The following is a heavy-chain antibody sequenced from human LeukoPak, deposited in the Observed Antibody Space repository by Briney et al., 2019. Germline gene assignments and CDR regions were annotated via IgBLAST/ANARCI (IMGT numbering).Heavy chain of an antibody. D-gene: IGHD6-13*01. CDR3: ARSYSSSWPLDY. Sequence: GASVKVSCKASGYTFTGYYTHWVRQAPGQGLEWMGIINPSGGSTSYAQKFQGRVTMTRDTSTSTVYMELSSLRSEDTAVYYCARSYSSSWPLDYWGQGTLVTVSS. CDR2: INPSGGST. CDR1: GYTFTGYY. V-gene: IGHV1-46*01. J-gene: IGHJ4*02.